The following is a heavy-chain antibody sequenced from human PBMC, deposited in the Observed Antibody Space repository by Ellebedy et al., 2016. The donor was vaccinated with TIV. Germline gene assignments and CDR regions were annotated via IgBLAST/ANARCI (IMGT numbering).Heavy chain of an antibody. V-gene: IGHV4-39*01. J-gene: IGHJ4*02. CDR3: ARRAVTIHFDY. D-gene: IGHD4-17*01. CDR1: GGSISSSSYY. CDR2: IYYSGST. Sequence: MPSETLSLTCTVSGGSISSSSYYWGWIRQPPGKGLEWIGSIYYSGSTYYNPSLKSRVTISVDTSKNQFSLKLSSVTAADTAVYYCARRAVTIHFDYWGQGTLVTVSS.